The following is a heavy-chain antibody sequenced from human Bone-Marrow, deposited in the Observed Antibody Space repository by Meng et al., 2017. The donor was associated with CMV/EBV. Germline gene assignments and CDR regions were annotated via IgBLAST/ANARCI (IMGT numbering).Heavy chain of an antibody. V-gene: IGHV4-59*01. CDR3: ARGLGSGSYSDY. CDR2: IYYSGST. J-gene: IGHJ4*02. D-gene: IGHD3-10*01. Sequence: SETLSLTCTVSGGSISSYYWSWIRQPPGKGLEWIGYIYYSGSTNYNPSLKSRVTISVDTSKNQFSLKLSSVTAADTAVYYCARGLGSGSYSDYWGQGTLVTVYS. CDR1: GGSISSYY.